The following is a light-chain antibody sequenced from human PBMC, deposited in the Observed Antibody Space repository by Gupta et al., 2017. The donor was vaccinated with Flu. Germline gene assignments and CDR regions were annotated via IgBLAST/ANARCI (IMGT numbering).Light chain of an antibody. Sequence: QTVVTQEPALAVSPGGTVTLTCASSAGPVTSVFCPGWFQQKPGQPPRALNYYTHKRHWGTPARFAASLGGGQAAPALSVVEDEEEDDYYSLHYFDYTWVFGGGTKLTVL. CDR1: AGPVTSVFC. V-gene: IGLV7-43*01. CDR3: LHYFDYTWV. J-gene: IGLJ3*02. CDR2: YTH.